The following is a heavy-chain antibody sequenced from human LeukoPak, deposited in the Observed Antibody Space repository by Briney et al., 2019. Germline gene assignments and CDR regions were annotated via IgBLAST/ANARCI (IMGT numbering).Heavy chain of an antibody. CDR2: MNPNSGNT. CDR1: GYTFTSYD. V-gene: IGHV1-8*01. Sequence: ASVKVSCKASGYTFTSYDINWVRQATGQGLEWMGWMNPNSGNTGYAQKFQGRVTITRNTSISTAYMELSSLRSKDTAVYYCARAAGIVPAASFENYYYYMDVWGKGTTVTVSS. J-gene: IGHJ6*03. D-gene: IGHD2-2*01. CDR3: ARAAGIVPAASFENYYYYMDV.